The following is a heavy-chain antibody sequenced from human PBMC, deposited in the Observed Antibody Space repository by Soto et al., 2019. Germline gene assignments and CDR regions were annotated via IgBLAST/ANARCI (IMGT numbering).Heavy chain of an antibody. CDR2: INPNSGGT. CDR3: ARDLGCTNGVCRNWFDS. D-gene: IGHD2-8*01. Sequence: ASVKVSCKASGYTFTGYYMHWVRQAPGEGLEWMGWINPNSGGTNYAQKFQGWVTMTRDTSISTAYMELSRLRSDDTAVYYCARDLGCTNGVCRNWFDSPGKGTLVTVST. J-gene: IGHJ5*01. V-gene: IGHV1-2*04. CDR1: GYTFTGYY.